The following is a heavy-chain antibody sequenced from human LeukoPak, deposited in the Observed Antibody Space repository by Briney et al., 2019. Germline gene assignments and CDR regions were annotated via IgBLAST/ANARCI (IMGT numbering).Heavy chain of an antibody. CDR2: ISGSGGST. J-gene: IGHJ4*02. CDR1: GFTFSSYA. CDR3: AKDSGYYSSGRTEGY. V-gene: IGHV3-23*01. Sequence: GGSLRLSCAASGFTFSSYAMSWVRQAPGKGLEWVSAISGSGGSTYYADSVKGRFTISRDNSKNTLYLQMDSLRAEDTAVYYCAKDSGYYSSGRTEGYWGQGTLVTVSS. D-gene: IGHD3-10*01.